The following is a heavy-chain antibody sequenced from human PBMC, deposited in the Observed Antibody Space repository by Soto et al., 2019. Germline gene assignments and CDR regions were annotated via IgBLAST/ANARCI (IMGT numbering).Heavy chain of an antibody. CDR2: LYYSGNT. Sequence: SETLSLTCRVSGASISTTSYYWAWIRQPPGKGLEWMGSLYYSGNTYYKPSLKSRVTISVDTSKNQFSLKLSSVTAADTAVYFCARHDRQGSTYYDFWSGYYPFDYWGQGALVTVSS. J-gene: IGHJ4*02. D-gene: IGHD3-3*01. CDR1: GASISTTSYY. CDR3: ARHDRQGSTYYDFWSGYYPFDY. V-gene: IGHV4-39*01.